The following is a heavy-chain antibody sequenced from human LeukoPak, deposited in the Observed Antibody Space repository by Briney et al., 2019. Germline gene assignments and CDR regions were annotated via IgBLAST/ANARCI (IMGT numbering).Heavy chain of an antibody. V-gene: IGHV3-74*03. Sequence: GGSLRLFCAACGFTFSNYWIHCVRQAPGKGVVWVSRIYNAGSIKTYADSVKGRFTISRDNDENTLYPQMNSLRVEDKAVYYCVRSAFHAGSGNYYDYWGQGTLVTVSS. J-gene: IGHJ4*02. D-gene: IGHD3-22*01. CDR1: GFTFSNYW. CDR2: IYNAGSIK. CDR3: VRSAFHAGSGNYYDY.